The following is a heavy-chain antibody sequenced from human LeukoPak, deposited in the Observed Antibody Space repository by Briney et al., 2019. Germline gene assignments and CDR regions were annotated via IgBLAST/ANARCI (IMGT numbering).Heavy chain of an antibody. V-gene: IGHV3-7*01. J-gene: IGHJ3*01. Sequence: PGGSLRLSCVDSGLSFSSYWMAWVRQAPGKGLDWVANVKQDGSAKYYVDSVKGRFTISRDNAKSSLYLQMNSLRAEDTAIYFCASGPRWLGAAWAHSFDLWGQGTMVTVSS. D-gene: IGHD2-15*01. CDR2: VKQDGSAK. CDR3: ASGPRWLGAAWAHSFDL. CDR1: GLSFSSYW.